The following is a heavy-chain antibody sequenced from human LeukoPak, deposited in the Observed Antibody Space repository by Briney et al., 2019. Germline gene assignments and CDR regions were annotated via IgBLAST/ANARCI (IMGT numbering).Heavy chain of an antibody. CDR1: GGSISTYY. CDR3: ARDERSDTSGWHLGY. CDR2: IYHSGIT. V-gene: IGHV4-59*01. D-gene: IGHD6-19*01. Sequence: SETLSLTRTVSGGSISTYYWSWIRQPPGKGLEWIGFIYHSGITNYNPSLKSRVTISVDTSKNQFSLNLSSVTAADTAVYYCARDERSDTSGWHLGYWGQGTLVTVSS. J-gene: IGHJ4*02.